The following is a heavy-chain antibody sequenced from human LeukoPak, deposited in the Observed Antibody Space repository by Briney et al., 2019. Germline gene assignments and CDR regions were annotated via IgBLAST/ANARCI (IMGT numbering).Heavy chain of an antibody. CDR2: INPNSGGT. V-gene: IGHV1-2*02. J-gene: IGHJ4*02. Sequence: ASVKVSCKASGYTFTGYYMHWVRQAPGQGLEWMGWINPNSGGTNYAQKFQGRVTMTRDTSIRTAYMELSRLRSDDTAVYYCTARPFYYFDYWGQGTLVTVSS. D-gene: IGHD2-21*02. CDR1: GYTFTGYY. CDR3: TARPFYYFDY.